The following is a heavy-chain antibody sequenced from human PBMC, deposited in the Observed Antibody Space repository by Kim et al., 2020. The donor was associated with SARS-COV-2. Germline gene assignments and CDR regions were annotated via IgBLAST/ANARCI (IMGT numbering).Heavy chain of an antibody. D-gene: IGHD3-10*01. CDR3: ARAPYYYGSGSA. J-gene: IGHJ5*02. Sequence: NYNPSLRGRVTISVDTSKNQFSLKLSSVTAAGTAVYYCARAPYYYGSGSAWGQGTLVTVSS. V-gene: IGHV4-34*01.